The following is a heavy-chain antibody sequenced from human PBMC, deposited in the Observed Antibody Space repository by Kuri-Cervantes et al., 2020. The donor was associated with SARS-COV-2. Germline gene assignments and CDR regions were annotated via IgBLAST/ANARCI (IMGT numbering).Heavy chain of an antibody. D-gene: IGHD3-22*01. Sequence: ASVKVSCKASGYTFTGYYVHWVRQAPGQGLEWMGWINPNSGGTNYAQKFQGRVTMTRDTSISTAYMELSRLRSDDTAVYYCARFRITMRGFDPWGQGTLVTVSS. CDR1: GYTFTGYY. CDR3: ARFRITMRGFDP. J-gene: IGHJ5*02. V-gene: IGHV1-2*02. CDR2: INPNSGGT.